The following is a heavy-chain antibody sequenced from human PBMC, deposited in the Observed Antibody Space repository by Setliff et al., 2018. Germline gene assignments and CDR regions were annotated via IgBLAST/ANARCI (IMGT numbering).Heavy chain of an antibody. J-gene: IGHJ6*03. Sequence: ASVKVSCKASGGTFRSYGISWVRQAPGQGLEWMGGIIPNFGTTSYAQKFQGRVTITTDESTNTAYMELSSLRSDDTAVFYCAREVVVVKSAINYYYYMDVWGKGTTVTAP. CDR3: AREVVVVKSAINYYYYMDV. CDR2: IIPNFGTT. D-gene: IGHD2-2*01. V-gene: IGHV1-69*05. CDR1: GGTFRSYG.